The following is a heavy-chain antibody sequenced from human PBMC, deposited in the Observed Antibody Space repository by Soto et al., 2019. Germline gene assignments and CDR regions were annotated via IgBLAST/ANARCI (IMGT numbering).Heavy chain of an antibody. CDR1: GFTFSSYW. D-gene: IGHD2-2*01. J-gene: IGHJ6*02. CDR3: ARDELSGTSCYLPCVGMDV. V-gene: IGHV3-7*03. Sequence: PGGSLRLSCAASGFTFSSYWMSWVRQAPGKGLEWVANIKQDGSEKYYVDSVKGRFTISRDNAKNSLYLQMNSLRAEDTAVYYCARDELSGTSCYLPCVGMDVWGQGTTVTVSS. CDR2: IKQDGSEK.